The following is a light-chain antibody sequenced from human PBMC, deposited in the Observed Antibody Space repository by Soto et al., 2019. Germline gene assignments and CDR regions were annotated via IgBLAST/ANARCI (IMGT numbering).Light chain of an antibody. J-gene: IGLJ3*02. CDR3: SSYAASNNFYFV. V-gene: IGLV2-8*01. Sequence: QSVLTQPPSASGSPGQSVTISFTGTTSDVGGYNYVSWYQQYPGRAPKIMICEVTKRPSGVPDRLAGSKSGNTASLTVSGLQAEDEADYYCSSYAASNNFYFVFGGGSKLTVL. CDR1: TSDVGGYNY. CDR2: EVT.